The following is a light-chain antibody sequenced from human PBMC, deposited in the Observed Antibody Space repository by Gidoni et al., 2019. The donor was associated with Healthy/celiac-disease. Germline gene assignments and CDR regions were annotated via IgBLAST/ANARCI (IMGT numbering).Light chain of an antibody. CDR1: QSISSY. V-gene: IGKV1-39*01. CDR2: AAS. Sequence: DIQITRSPSSLSASVGDRVTITCRASQSISSYLNWDQQKPGKAPKLLIYAASSLQSGVPSRFSGSGSGTDFTLTISSLQPEDFATYYCQQSYSTHWTFXQXTKVEIK. CDR3: QQSYSTHWT. J-gene: IGKJ1*01.